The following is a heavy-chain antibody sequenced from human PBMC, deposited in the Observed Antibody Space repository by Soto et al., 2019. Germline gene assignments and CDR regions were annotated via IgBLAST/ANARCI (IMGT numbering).Heavy chain of an antibody. D-gene: IGHD1-26*01. CDR2: INARANYI. V-gene: IGHV3-21*01. CDR1: GFTFSTYT. Sequence: GGSLRLSCASSGFTFSTYTMNWVRQAPGKGLEWVSSINARANYISYAESVKSRFTISRDNANNSLYLQMDSLRAADTALYYCAREEGKVGTNSDFDYWGLGALVTVSS. CDR3: AREEGKVGTNSDFDY. J-gene: IGHJ4*02.